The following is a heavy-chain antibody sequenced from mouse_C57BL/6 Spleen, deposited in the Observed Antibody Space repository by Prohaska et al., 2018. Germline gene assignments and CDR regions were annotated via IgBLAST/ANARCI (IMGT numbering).Heavy chain of an antibody. CDR2: INPNNGGT. J-gene: IGHJ2*01. CDR3: ARSRVYYGSSYPNYFDY. V-gene: IGHV1-26*01. Sequence: QSHGKSLEWIGDINPNNGGTSYNQKFKGKATLTVDKSSSTAYMELRSLTSEDSAVYYCARSRVYYGSSYPNYFDYWGQGTTLTVSS. D-gene: IGHD1-1*01.